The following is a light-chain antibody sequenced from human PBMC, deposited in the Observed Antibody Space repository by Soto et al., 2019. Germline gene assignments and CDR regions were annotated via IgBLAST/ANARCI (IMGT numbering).Light chain of an antibody. Sequence: SYELTQPPSVSVAPGKTARITCGGNNVGSKSVHWYQQKPGQAPVVVIYYDSDRPSGIPERFSGSNSGNTATLTISGVEAGDEADYYCHVWDSSSAQVVFGGGTKLTVL. CDR1: NVGSKS. V-gene: IGLV3-21*04. J-gene: IGLJ2*01. CDR3: HVWDSSSAQVV. CDR2: YDS.